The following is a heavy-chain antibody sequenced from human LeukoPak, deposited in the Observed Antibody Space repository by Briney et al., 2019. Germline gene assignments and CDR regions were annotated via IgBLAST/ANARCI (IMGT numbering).Heavy chain of an antibody. Sequence: PGRSLRLSCAASGFTFSSYAMHWVRQAPGKGLEWVAVISYDGSNKYYADSVKGRFTISRDNSKNTLYLQMNSLRAEDTAVYYCARDFYDSSGYYLDYWGQGTLVTVSS. J-gene: IGHJ4*02. D-gene: IGHD3-22*01. V-gene: IGHV3-30-3*01. CDR2: ISYDGSNK. CDR3: ARDFYDSSGYYLDY. CDR1: GFTFSSYA.